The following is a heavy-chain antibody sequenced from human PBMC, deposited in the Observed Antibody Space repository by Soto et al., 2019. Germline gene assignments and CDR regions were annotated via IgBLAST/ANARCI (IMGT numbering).Heavy chain of an antibody. V-gene: IGHV3-7*01. Sequence: GGSLRLSCASSGFTFISYWMSWVRQATGKGLEWVANIKQDGSEKYYVDSVKGRFTISRDNAKNSLYLQMNSLRAEDTAVYYCARDTSVVPAAMLREYYYYYYMDVWGKGTTVTVSS. D-gene: IGHD2-2*01. CDR3: ARDTSVVPAAMLREYYYYYYMDV. J-gene: IGHJ6*03. CDR2: IKQDGSEK. CDR1: GFTFISYW.